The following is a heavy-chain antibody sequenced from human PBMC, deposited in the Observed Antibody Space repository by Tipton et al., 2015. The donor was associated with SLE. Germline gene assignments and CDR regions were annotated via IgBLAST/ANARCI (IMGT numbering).Heavy chain of an antibody. CDR3: ARVDVVVVATDY. CDR1: GGSISSSSYY. CDR2: INHSGST. V-gene: IGHV4-39*07. Sequence: GLVKPSETLSLTCTVSGGSISSSSYYWGWIRQPPGKGLEWIGEINHSGSTNYNPSLKSRLTISVDTSKNQFSLKLSSVTAADTAVYYCARVDVVVVATDYWGQGTLVTVSS. J-gene: IGHJ4*02. D-gene: IGHD2-15*01.